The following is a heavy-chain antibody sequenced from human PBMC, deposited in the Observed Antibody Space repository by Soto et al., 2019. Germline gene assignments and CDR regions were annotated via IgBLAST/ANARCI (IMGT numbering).Heavy chain of an antibody. J-gene: IGHJ4*02. CDR1: GFTLPGYS. CDR3: ARSSTFYDY. V-gene: IGHV3-48*01. Sequence: GSLRLSCAPSGFTLPGYSMNWVRQAPGKGPEWVSYISSSSDTIYYADSVKGRFTISRDNAKNLLYLQMKSLRAEDTAVYYCARSSTFYDYWGQGTPVTVSS. D-gene: IGHD6-6*01. CDR2: ISSSSDTI.